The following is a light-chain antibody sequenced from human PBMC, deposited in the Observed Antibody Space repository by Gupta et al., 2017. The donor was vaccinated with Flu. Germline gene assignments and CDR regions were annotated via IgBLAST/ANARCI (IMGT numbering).Light chain of an antibody. Sequence: GTLSLSPGERATLSCKASQGVASRILAWYQQKPGQAPRLLIYGASDRATGIPDRFSGSGSGTDFTLTISRVEPEDFGMYFCLQDGRSPKTFGQGTKVDVK. J-gene: IGKJ1*01. CDR1: QGVASRI. CDR2: GAS. V-gene: IGKV3-20*01. CDR3: LQDGRSPKT.